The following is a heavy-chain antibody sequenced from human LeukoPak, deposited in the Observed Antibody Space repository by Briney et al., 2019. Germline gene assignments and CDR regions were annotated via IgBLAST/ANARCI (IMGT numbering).Heavy chain of an antibody. J-gene: IGHJ4*02. V-gene: IGHV3-23*01. CDR3: AKDCNGGNCDIDY. Sequence: PGGSLRLSCAASGFTFTNYAMSWVRQAPGKGLEWVSGMSGRGVSTYYADSVKGRFTISSDNSKNTLYLQMNSLRAEDTAIYYCAKDCNGGNCDIDYWGQGTLVTVAS. CDR1: GFTFTNYA. CDR2: MSGRGVST. D-gene: IGHD2-15*01.